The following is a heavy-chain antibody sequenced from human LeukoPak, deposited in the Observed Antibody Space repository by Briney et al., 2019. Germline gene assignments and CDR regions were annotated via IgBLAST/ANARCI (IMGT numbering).Heavy chain of an antibody. J-gene: IGHJ5*02. Sequence: ASVKVSCKASGFTFTGYYMHWVRQAPGQGLEWMGWINPNSGGTNYAQKFQGRVTMTRDTSISTAYMELSRLRSDDTAVYYCARASGITIFEVAPFDPWGQGTLVTVSS. CDR1: GFTFTGYY. D-gene: IGHD3-3*01. CDR2: INPNSGGT. V-gene: IGHV1-2*02. CDR3: ARASGITIFEVAPFDP.